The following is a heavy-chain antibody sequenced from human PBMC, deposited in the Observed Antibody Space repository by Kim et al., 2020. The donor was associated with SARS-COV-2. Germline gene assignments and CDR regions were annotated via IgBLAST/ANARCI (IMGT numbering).Heavy chain of an antibody. J-gene: IGHJ6*02. CDR3: ARDEGYCSGGCCHDSYYGMDV. Sequence: SVKVSCKASGGTFSSYAISWVRQAPGQGLEWMGGIIPIFGTANYAQKFQGRVTITADESTSTAYMELSSLRSEDTAVYYCARDEGYCSGGCCHDSYYGMDVWGQGPTVTVSS. CDR2: IIPIFGTA. CDR1: GGTFSSYA. D-gene: IGHD2-15*01. V-gene: IGHV1-69*13.